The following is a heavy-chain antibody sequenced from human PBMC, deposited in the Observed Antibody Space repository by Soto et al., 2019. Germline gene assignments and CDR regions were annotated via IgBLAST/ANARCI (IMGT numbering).Heavy chain of an antibody. J-gene: IGHJ4*02. D-gene: IGHD3-16*01. Sequence: QVQLQESGPGLVKPSQTLSLTCTVSGGSISSGGYYWSWIHQHPGKGLEWIGYIYYSGSTYYKPSLTSRVTIAVDTAKNQFSLKLSSVTAADTAVYYCARDQSITKGGDGYFDYWGQGTLVTVSS. CDR1: GGSISSGGYY. CDR2: IYYSGST. V-gene: IGHV4-31*03. CDR3: ARDQSITKGGDGYFDY.